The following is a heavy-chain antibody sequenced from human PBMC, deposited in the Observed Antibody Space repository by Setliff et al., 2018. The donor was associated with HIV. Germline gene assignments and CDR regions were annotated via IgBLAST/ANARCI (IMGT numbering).Heavy chain of an antibody. J-gene: IGHJ5*02. Sequence: SETLSLTCTVSGGSISSGGYYWSWIRQHPGKGLEWIGFIYYSETTYYNPSLKSRVAISVDTSKNQFSLKLSSVTAADTAVYYCVRERIGELLNWFDPWGQGTLVTVSS. V-gene: IGHV4-31*03. CDR1: GGSISSGGYY. CDR3: VRERIGELLNWFDP. CDR2: IYYSETT. D-gene: IGHD3-10*01.